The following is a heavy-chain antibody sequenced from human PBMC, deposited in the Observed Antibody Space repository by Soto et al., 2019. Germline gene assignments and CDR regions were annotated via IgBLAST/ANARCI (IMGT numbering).Heavy chain of an antibody. Sequence: SETLSLTCTVSGGSISSYYWSWIRQPPGKGLEWIGYMYYSGSTNYNPSLKSRVAISIDTSRNQFSLKLSSMTAADTAVYYCARGTFGVVKDWGQGTLVTVSS. J-gene: IGHJ4*02. CDR3: ARGTFGVVKD. CDR1: GGSISSYY. D-gene: IGHD3-3*01. V-gene: IGHV4-59*01. CDR2: MYYSGST.